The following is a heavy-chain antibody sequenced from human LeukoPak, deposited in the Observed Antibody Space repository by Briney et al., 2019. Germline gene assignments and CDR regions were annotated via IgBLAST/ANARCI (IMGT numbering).Heavy chain of an antibody. CDR1: GFTFSSYA. V-gene: IGHV3-23*01. D-gene: IGHD2-2*01. Sequence: GSLRLSCAASGFTFSSYAMSWVRQAPGKGLEWVSTISGGGGSTYYADSVKGRFTISRDNSKNTLYLQMNSLRAEDTAVYYCAKGTEAVVVPAALDYWGQGTLVTVSS. CDR3: AKGTEAVVVPAALDY. J-gene: IGHJ4*02. CDR2: ISGGGGST.